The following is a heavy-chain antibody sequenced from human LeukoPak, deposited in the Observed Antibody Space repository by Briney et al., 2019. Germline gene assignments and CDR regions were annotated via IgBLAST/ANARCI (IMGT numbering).Heavy chain of an antibody. CDR3: ARDFRPGLAAAGSAHPFDP. CDR1: GGSISSSSYY. Sequence: SETLSLTCTVSGGSISSSSYYWGWIRQPPGKGLEWIGSIYYSGSTYYNPSLKSRVTISVDTSKNQFSLKLSSVTAADTAVYYCARDFRPGLAAAGSAHPFDPWGQGTLVTVSS. V-gene: IGHV4-39*07. CDR2: IYYSGST. J-gene: IGHJ5*02. D-gene: IGHD6-13*01.